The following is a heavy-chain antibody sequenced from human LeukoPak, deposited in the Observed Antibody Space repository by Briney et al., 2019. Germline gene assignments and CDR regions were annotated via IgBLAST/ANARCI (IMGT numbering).Heavy chain of an antibody. V-gene: IGHV4-4*07. CDR3: ARFTIFGVVVDGFDI. CDR2: IHTSGST. D-gene: IGHD3-3*01. Sequence: SETLSLTCTVSGGSISSYYWSWIRQPAGKGLEWLGRIHTSGSTNYNPSLKSRVTMSVETSKKQFSLKLSSVTAADTAVYYCARFTIFGVVVDGFDIWGQGTMVTVSS. CDR1: GGSISSYY. J-gene: IGHJ3*02.